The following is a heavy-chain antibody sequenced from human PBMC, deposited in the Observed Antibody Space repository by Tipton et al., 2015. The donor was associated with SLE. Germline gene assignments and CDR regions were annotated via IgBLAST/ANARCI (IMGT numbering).Heavy chain of an antibody. CDR3: ARLTIFGVVIIGNYYYYMDV. V-gene: IGHV4-34*01. D-gene: IGHD3-3*01. Sequence: LRLSCAVYGGSFSGYYWNWIRQPPGKGLEWIGEINHSGSTNYNPSLKSRVTISVDTSKNQFSLKLSSVTAADTAVYYCARLTIFGVVIIGNYYYYMDVWGKGTTVTVSS. CDR1: GGSFSGYY. CDR2: INHSGST. J-gene: IGHJ6*03.